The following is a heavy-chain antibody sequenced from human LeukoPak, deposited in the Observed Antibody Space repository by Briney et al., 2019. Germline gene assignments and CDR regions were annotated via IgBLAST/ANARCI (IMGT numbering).Heavy chain of an antibody. CDR3: AKDDHGGSGWRDYYDY. J-gene: IGHJ4*02. Sequence: QPGGSLRLSCAASGSTFSTYAMSWVRQAPGKGLEWVSAISGSGGSTYYADSVKGRFTISRDNSRNTLSLQMNSLRAEDTAVYYCAKDDHGGSGWRDYYDYWGQGTLVTVSS. CDR2: ISGSGGST. D-gene: IGHD6-19*01. CDR1: GSTFSTYA. V-gene: IGHV3-23*01.